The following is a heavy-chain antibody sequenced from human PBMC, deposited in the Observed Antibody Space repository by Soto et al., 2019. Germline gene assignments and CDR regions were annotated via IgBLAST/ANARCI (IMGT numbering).Heavy chain of an antibody. V-gene: IGHV5-10-1*01. CDR2: IDPSDSYT. CDR3: ARSVVVVVAPYYYYGMDV. Sequence: GESLKISCKGSGYSFTSYWISWVRQMPGKGLEWMGRIDPSDSYTNYSPSFQGHVTISADKSISTAYLQWSSLKASDTAMYYCARSVVVVVAPYYYYGMDVWGQGTTVTVSS. J-gene: IGHJ6*02. CDR1: GYSFTSYW. D-gene: IGHD2-15*01.